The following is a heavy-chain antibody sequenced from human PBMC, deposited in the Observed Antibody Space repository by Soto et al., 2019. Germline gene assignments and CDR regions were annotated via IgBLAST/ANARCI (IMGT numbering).Heavy chain of an antibody. CDR3: AREGARRYYDSSGYPLGGAFDI. J-gene: IGHJ3*02. Sequence: PSETLSLTCTVSGGSISSYYWSWIRQPPGKGLEWIGYIYYSGSTNYNPSLKSRVTISVDTSKNQFSLELSSVTAADTAVYYCAREGARRYYDSSGYPLGGAFDIWGQGTMVTVSS. CDR1: GGSISSYY. CDR2: IYYSGST. V-gene: IGHV4-59*01. D-gene: IGHD3-22*01.